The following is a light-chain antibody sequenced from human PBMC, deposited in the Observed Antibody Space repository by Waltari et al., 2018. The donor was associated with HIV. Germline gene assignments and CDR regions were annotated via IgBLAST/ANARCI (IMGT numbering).Light chain of an antibody. Sequence: QSALTQPAAVSASPGQSVTISCTGTNTDVGAYNYVHWYQQHPGKVPKLMIYQVRNRPSGISDRFSGSKSGNTASLIISGLQAEDEADYYCTSQTDRGTFVFGPGTKVTVL. CDR3: TSQTDRGTFV. V-gene: IGLV2-14*01. J-gene: IGLJ1*01. CDR2: QVR. CDR1: NTDVGAYNY.